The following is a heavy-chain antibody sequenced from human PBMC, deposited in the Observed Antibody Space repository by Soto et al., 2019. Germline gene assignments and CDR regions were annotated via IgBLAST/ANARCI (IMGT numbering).Heavy chain of an antibody. V-gene: IGHV4-59*01. CDR2: IYYSGST. J-gene: IGHJ4*02. CDR3: ASGGYCSGGSCYCDHPSCVPFDY. D-gene: IGHD2-15*01. CDR1: GGSISSYY. Sequence: SETLSLTCTVSGGSISSYYWSWIRQPPGKGLEWIGYIYYSGSTNYNPSLKSRVTISVDTSKNQFSLKLSSVTAADTAVYYCASGGYCSGGSCYCDHPSCVPFDYWGQGTLVTVS.